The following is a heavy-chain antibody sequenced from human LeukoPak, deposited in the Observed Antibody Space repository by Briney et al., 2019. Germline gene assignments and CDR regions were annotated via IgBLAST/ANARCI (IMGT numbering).Heavy chain of an antibody. CDR2: IYYSGST. D-gene: IGHD2-8*01. CDR1: GGSISSGGYY. V-gene: IGHV4-31*03. Sequence: SETLSLTCTVSGGSISSGGYYWSWIRQHPGKGLEWIGYIYYSGSTYFNPSLKSRVTISVDTSKNQFSLKLSSVTAADTAVYYCASGVPPAYGFDPWGQGTLVTVSS. CDR3: ASGVPPAYGFDP. J-gene: IGHJ5*02.